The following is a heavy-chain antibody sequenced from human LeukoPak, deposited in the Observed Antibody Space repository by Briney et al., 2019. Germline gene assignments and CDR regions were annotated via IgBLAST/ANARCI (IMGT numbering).Heavy chain of an antibody. Sequence: TGGSLRLSCAASGFTFSSYAMSWVRQAPGKGLEWVSAISGSGGSTYYADSVKGRFTISRDNSKNTLYLQMNSLRVEDTAVYYCARDRGYSGYDSTGMDVWGQGTTVTVSS. CDR1: GFTFSSYA. D-gene: IGHD5-12*01. V-gene: IGHV3-23*01. CDR2: ISGSGGST. CDR3: ARDRGYSGYDSTGMDV. J-gene: IGHJ6*02.